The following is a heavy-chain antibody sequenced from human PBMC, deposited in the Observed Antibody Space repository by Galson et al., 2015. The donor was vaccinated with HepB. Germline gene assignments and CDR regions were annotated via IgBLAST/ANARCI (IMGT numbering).Heavy chain of an antibody. D-gene: IGHD7-27*01. V-gene: IGHV5-51*01. CDR2: IFPGDSDT. J-gene: IGHJ4*02. CDR1: GYSFTTHW. Sequence: QSGAEVKKPGGSLKISCKASGYSFTTHWIGWVRQMPGKGLEWMGIIFPGDSDTRYSPSFQGQVTMSVDKSINTAFLQWSSLKASDTAMYYCARQSRSGDQLDSWGQGTLVTVSS. CDR3: ARQSRSGDQLDS.